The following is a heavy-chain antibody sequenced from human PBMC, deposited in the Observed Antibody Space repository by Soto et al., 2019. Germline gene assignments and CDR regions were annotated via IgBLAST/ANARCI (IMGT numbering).Heavy chain of an antibody. Sequence: QVQLVQSGAEVKKPGSSVKVSCKASGGTFSSYSINWVRQAPGQGLEWMGEIIPIFGTANYAQKFQGRVTITADESTSTAYMELSSLRSEYTAVYYCARDGGRHSGGIAYWGQGTLVTVSS. J-gene: IGHJ4*02. V-gene: IGHV1-69*01. CDR3: ARDGGRHSGGIAY. D-gene: IGHD1-26*01. CDR2: IIPIFGTA. CDR1: GGTFSSYS.